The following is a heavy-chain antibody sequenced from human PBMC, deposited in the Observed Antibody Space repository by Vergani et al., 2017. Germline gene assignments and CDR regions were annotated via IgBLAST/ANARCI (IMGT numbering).Heavy chain of an antibody. Sequence: QVQLVQSGAEVKKPGSSVKVSCKASGGTFSSYAISWVRQAPGPGLEWMGGIIPIFGTANYAQKFQGRVTITADKSTSTAYMELSSLRSEDTAVYYCARSEGRPGLWELKNYYGSGRAMDWGQGTLVTVSS. CDR3: ARSEGRPGLWELKNYYGSGRAMD. CDR1: GGTFSSYA. CDR2: IIPIFGTA. D-gene: IGHD3-10*01. J-gene: IGHJ4*02. V-gene: IGHV1-69*06.